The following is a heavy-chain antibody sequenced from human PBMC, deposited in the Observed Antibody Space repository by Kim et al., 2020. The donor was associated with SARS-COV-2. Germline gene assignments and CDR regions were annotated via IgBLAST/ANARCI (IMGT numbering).Heavy chain of an antibody. D-gene: IGHD5-18*01. V-gene: IGHV3-64D*06. CDR2: ISSNGGST. J-gene: IGHJ3*02. CDR3: VTPTPSLRNTAMATGAFDI. Sequence: GGSLRLSCSASGFTFSSYAMHWVRQAPGKGLEYVSAISSNGGSTYYADSVKGRFTISRDNSKNTLYLQMSSLRAEDTAVYYCVTPTPSLRNTAMATGAFDIWGQGTMVTVSS. CDR1: GFTFSSYA.